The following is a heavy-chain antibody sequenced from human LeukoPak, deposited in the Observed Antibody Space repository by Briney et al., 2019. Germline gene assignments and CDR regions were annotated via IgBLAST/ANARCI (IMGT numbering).Heavy chain of an antibody. CDR3: AKVAAAEDPAMDDAFDI. CDR2: ISGSGGST. D-gene: IGHD6-13*01. J-gene: IGHJ3*02. V-gene: IGHV3-23*01. CDR1: GFTFSSYA. Sequence: PGGSLRLSCAASGFTFSSYAMSWVRQAPGKGLEWVSAISGSGGSTYYADSAKGRFTISRDNSKNTLYLQMNSLRAEDTAVYYCAKVAAAEDPAMDDAFDIWGQGTMVTVSS.